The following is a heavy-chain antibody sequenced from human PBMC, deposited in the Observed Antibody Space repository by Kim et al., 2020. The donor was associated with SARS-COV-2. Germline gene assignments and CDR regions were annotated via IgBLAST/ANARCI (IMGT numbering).Heavy chain of an antibody. D-gene: IGHD2-21*01. Sequence: SETLSLFCTVSGYSLNSRCYWGWFRQPPGKGLEWIGSISQSGSTDYNPSLKSRVTISADTSRNQFSLNLSSVTAADTAVYYCARQKVSPKGWFDTWGQGILVTVSS. CDR3: ARQKVSPKGWFDT. V-gene: IGHV4-38-2*02. CDR2: ISQSGST. J-gene: IGHJ5*02. CDR1: GYSLNSRCY.